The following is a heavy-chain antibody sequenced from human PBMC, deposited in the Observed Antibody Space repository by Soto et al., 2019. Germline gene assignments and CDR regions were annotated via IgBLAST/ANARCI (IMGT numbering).Heavy chain of an antibody. CDR3: AKDGGFSSCWSSYFQH. V-gene: IGHV3-30*18. CDR2: ISYDGSNK. Sequence: QVQLVESGGGVVQPGRSLRLSCAASGFTFSSYGMHWVRQAPGKGLEWVAVISYDGSNKYYADSVKGRFTISRDNSKNTLYLQMNSLRAEDTAVYYCAKDGGFSSCWSSYFQHWGQGTLVTVSS. J-gene: IGHJ1*01. CDR1: GFTFSSYG. D-gene: IGHD6-19*01.